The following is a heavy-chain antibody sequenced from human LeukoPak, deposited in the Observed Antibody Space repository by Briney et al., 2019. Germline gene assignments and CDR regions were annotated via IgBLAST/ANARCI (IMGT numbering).Heavy chain of an antibody. CDR3: AQLGFNDAFDI. CDR2: ISSSSGYI. CDR1: GFTFSSYS. Sequence: GGSLRLSCAASGFTFSSYSMNWVRQAPGKGLEWVSSISSSSGYIYYADSVKGRFTISRDNAKNSLYLQMNSLRAEDTAVYYCAQLGFNDAFDIWGQGTMVTVSS. D-gene: IGHD7-27*01. J-gene: IGHJ3*02. V-gene: IGHV3-21*01.